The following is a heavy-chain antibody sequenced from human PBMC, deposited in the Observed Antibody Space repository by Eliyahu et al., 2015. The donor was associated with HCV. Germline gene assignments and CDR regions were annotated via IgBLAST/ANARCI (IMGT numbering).Heavy chain of an antibody. CDR2: ISSNGGST. J-gene: IGHJ4*02. Sequence: EVQLVESGGGLVQPGGSLRLSCAASGFTFSSYAMHWVRQGPGKGLEYVSAISSNGGSTYYANSVKGRFTISRDNSKNTLYLQMGSLRAEDMAVYYCARDMSVAGGEYYFDYWGQGTLVTVSS. CDR3: ARDMSVAGGEYYFDY. D-gene: IGHD6-19*01. CDR1: GFTFSSYA. V-gene: IGHV3-64*01.